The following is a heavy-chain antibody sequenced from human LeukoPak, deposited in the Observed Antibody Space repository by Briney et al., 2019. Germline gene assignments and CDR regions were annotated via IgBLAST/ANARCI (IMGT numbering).Heavy chain of an antibody. Sequence: SETLSLTCTVSGGSISSSSYYWGWIRQPPGKGLEWIGSIYYSGSTYYNPSLKSRVTISVDTSKNQFSLKLSSVTAADTAVYHCARAQTGYSSSWYWFDPWGQGTLVTVSS. V-gene: IGHV4-39*07. CDR1: GGSISSSSYY. D-gene: IGHD6-13*01. CDR3: ARAQTGYSSSWYWFDP. CDR2: IYYSGST. J-gene: IGHJ5*02.